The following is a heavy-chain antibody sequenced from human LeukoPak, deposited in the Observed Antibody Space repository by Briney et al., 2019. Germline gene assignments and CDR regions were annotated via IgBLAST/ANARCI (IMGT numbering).Heavy chain of an antibody. D-gene: IGHD4-23*01. V-gene: IGHV3-21*01. Sequence: GESLRLFCRASGFIFSSYALNWVRRAPGQGLEWVSSISSSSGDIYYTDSVKGRFTISRDNARKSLYLQMNSPRVEDTAVYYCVRDYGGSSGAFDLWGQGTMVTVSS. CDR3: VRDYGGSSGAFDL. J-gene: IGHJ3*01. CDR1: GFIFSSYA. CDR2: ISSSSGDI.